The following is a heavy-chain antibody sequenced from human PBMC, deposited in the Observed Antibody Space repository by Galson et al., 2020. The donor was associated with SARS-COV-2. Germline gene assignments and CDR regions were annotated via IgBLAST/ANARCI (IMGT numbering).Heavy chain of an antibody. J-gene: IGHJ4*02. CDR1: GYSFTSYG. CDR2: ISAYNGNT. Sequence: GESLKLSCKGSGYSFTSYGISWVRQAPGQGLEWMGWISAYNGNTHYAQKLQGRVTMTTDTSTSTAYMELRSLRSDDTAVYYCARDLVEPMYSSSLPQDYWGQGTLVTVSS. D-gene: IGHD6-13*01. V-gene: IGHV1-18*04. CDR3: ARDLVEPMYSSSLPQDY.